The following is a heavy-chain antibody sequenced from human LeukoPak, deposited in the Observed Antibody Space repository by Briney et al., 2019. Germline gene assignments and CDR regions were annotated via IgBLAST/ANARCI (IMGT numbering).Heavy chain of an antibody. CDR2: ISGSGGGT. J-gene: IGHJ4*02. Sequence: GGSLRLSCAASGFTSSSYAMSWVRQAPGKGLEWVSVISGSGGGTYYADSAKGRFAISRGNSKNTLYLQMKSLRAEETPVLFFARAIVVTKTAYYRGGGTLVTTSS. CDR1: GFTSSSYA. CDR3: ARAIVVTKTAYY. V-gene: IGHV3-23*01. D-gene: IGHD4-23*01.